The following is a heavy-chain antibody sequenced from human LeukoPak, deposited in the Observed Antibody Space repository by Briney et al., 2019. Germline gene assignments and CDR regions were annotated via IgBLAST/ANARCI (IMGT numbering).Heavy chain of an antibody. J-gene: IGHJ4*02. V-gene: IGHV1-2*02. Sequence: ASVKVSCKASGYTFTGYYMHWVRQAPGQGLEWMGWINPNSGGTNYAQKFQGRVTMTRDTSISTAYMELSRLRSDDTAVYHCARADAYYDILTGYFGFDYWGQGTLVTVSS. CDR3: ARADAYYDILTGYFGFDY. D-gene: IGHD3-9*01. CDR1: GYTFTGYY. CDR2: INPNSGGT.